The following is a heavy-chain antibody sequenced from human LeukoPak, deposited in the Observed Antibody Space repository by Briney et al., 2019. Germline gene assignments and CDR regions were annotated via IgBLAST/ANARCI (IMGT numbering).Heavy chain of an antibody. CDR1: GFTFNSYS. Sequence: GGSLRLSCAASGFTFNSYSMNWVRQAPGKGLEWVSSISSSSSYIYYADSVKGRFTISRDNAKNSLYLQMNSLRAEDTAVYYCARGDNSGWRNVYYFDYWGQGTLVTVSS. D-gene: IGHD6-19*01. CDR2: ISSSSSYI. CDR3: ARGDNSGWRNVYYFDY. V-gene: IGHV3-21*01. J-gene: IGHJ4*02.